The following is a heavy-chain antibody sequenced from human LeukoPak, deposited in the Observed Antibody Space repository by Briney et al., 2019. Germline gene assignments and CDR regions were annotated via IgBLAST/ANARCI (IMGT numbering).Heavy chain of an antibody. V-gene: IGHV1-8*02. CDR3: ARHQPFYSSSWYGNDYYYYGMDV. Sequence: GASVKVSCKGSGYTFTSYDINWVRQATGQGLEWMGWMNPNSGNTGYAQKFQGRVTMTRNTSISTAYMELSSLRSEDTAVYYCARHQPFYSSSWYGNDYYYYGMDVWGQGTTVTVSS. J-gene: IGHJ6*02. CDR1: GYTFTSYD. CDR2: MNPNSGNT. D-gene: IGHD6-13*01.